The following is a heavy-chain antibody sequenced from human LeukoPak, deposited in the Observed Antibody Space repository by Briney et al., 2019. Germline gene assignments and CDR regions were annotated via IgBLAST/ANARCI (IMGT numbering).Heavy chain of an antibody. Sequence: GGSLRLSCAASGFTFSSYGMHWVRQAPGKGLAGVAFIRYDGSNKYYADSVKGRFTISRDNSKNPLYLQMNSLRAEDTAVYYCAKLAGYRADFDYWGQGTLVTVSS. CDR1: GFTFSSYG. D-gene: IGHD5-24*01. CDR2: IRYDGSNK. J-gene: IGHJ4*02. CDR3: AKLAGYRADFDY. V-gene: IGHV3-30*02.